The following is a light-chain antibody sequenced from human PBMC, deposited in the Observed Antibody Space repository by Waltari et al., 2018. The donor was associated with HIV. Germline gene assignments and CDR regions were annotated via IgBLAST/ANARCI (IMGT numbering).Light chain of an antibody. J-gene: IGLJ3*02. CDR2: TDS. CDR3: QSADSSNTWV. Sequence: SYELTQPPSVSVSPGQTARITCSGDALPKNYAYWYQQKPGQAPVLMIYTDSERPSGIPERFSASSSGTTVTLTISGVQAEDEADYYCQSADSSNTWVFGGGTKLTVL. CDR1: ALPKNY. V-gene: IGLV3-25*03.